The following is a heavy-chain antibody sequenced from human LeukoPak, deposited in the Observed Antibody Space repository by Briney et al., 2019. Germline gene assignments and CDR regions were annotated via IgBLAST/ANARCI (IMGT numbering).Heavy chain of an antibody. Sequence: GGSLRLSCAASGFTFSSYAMSWVRQAPGKGLEWVSAISGSGGSTYYADSVKGRFTISRDNSKNTLYLQMNSLRAEDTAVYYCAKQGGIVVVPAAENAFDIWGQGTMVTVSS. CDR3: AKQGGIVVVPAAENAFDI. V-gene: IGHV3-23*01. CDR1: GFTFSSYA. J-gene: IGHJ3*02. CDR2: ISGSGGST. D-gene: IGHD2-2*01.